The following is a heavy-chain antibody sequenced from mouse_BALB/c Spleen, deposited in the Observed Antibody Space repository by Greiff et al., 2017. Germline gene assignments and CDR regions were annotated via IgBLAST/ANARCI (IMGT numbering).Heavy chain of an antibody. V-gene: IGHV3-2*02. J-gene: IGHJ4*01. CDR2: ISYSGST. CDR3: ARSLYYGSAYY. D-gene: IGHD1-1*01. CDR1: GYSITSDYA. Sequence: EVKLQESGPGLVKPSQSLSLTCTVTGYSITSDYAWNWIRQFPGNKLEWMGYISYSGSTSYNPSLKSRISITRDTSKNQFFLQLNSVTTEDTATYYCARSLYYGSAYYWGQGTSVTVSS.